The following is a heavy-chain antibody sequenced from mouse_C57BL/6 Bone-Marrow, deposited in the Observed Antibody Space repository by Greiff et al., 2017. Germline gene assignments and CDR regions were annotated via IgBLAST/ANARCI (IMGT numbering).Heavy chain of an antibody. D-gene: IGHD1-1*01. Sequence: EVKLMESGGGLVKPGGSLKLSCAASGFTFSSYAMSWVRQTPEKRLEWVATISDGGSYTYYPDNVKGRFPISRDNAKNNLYLQMSHLKSEDTAMYYWAREPFFYYYGSSYVENWYFDVWGTGTTVTVSS. J-gene: IGHJ1*03. CDR2: ISDGGSYT. V-gene: IGHV5-4*01. CDR1: GFTFSSYA. CDR3: AREPFFYYYGSSYVENWYFDV.